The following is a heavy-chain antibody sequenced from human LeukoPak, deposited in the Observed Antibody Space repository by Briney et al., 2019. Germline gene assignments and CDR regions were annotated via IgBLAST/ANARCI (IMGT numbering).Heavy chain of an antibody. CDR1: GFTFSSYW. D-gene: IGHD3-10*01. CDR3: ARDRYYYGSGSYYNRCDY. J-gene: IGHJ4*02. CDR2: IKQDGSEN. V-gene: IGHV3-7*01. Sequence: GGSLRLSCAASGFTFSSYWMTWVRQAPGKGLEWVANIKQDGSENYYVDSVKGRFTISRDNAKNSLYLQMNSLRAEDTAVYYCARDRYYYGSGSYYNRCDYWGQGTLVTVSS.